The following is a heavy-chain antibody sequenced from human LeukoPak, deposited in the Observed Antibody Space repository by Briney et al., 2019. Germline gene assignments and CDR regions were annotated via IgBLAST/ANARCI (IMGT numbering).Heavy chain of an antibody. CDR2: IKQDGSEK. CDR1: GFTFSNYW. V-gene: IGHV3-7*01. Sequence: GSLRLSCAASGFTFSNYWMGWVRQAPGKGLEWVANIKQDGSEKYYVDSVKGRFTISRDNAKNSLYLQMNSLRAEDTAVYYCARVQVDIAVVAGDYWGQGTLVTVSS. J-gene: IGHJ4*02. D-gene: IGHD6-19*01. CDR3: ARVQVDIAVVAGDY.